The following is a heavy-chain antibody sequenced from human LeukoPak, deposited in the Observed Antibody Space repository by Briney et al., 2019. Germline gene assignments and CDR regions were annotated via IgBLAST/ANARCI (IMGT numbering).Heavy chain of an antibody. D-gene: IGHD3-22*01. CDR2: ISGYNGYA. V-gene: IGHV1-18*01. CDR3: ARDRSPRHYYDTSDYHGAAAY. J-gene: IGHJ4*02. Sequence: ASVKVSCKASGYTFTNYGFNWVRQAPGQGLEWTGWISGYNGYANYAQKLQGRVTMTTDTSTSTAFMELRSLKSDDTAVYYCARDRSPRHYYDTSDYHGAAAYWGQGTLVTVSS. CDR1: GYTFTNYG.